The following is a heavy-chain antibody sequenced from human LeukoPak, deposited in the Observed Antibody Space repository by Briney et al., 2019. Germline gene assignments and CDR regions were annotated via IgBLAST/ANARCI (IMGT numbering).Heavy chain of an antibody. CDR3: ARGRYGSGSYWLPTYYYYYGMDV. Sequence: ASVKVSCKASGYTFTSYDINWVRQATGQGLEWMGWMNPNSGNTGYAQKFQGRVTMTRNTSISTAYMELSSLRSEDTAVYYCARGRYGSGSYWLPTYYYYYGMDVWGQGTTVTVSS. CDR1: GYTFTSYD. J-gene: IGHJ6*02. V-gene: IGHV1-8*01. D-gene: IGHD3-10*01. CDR2: MNPNSGNT.